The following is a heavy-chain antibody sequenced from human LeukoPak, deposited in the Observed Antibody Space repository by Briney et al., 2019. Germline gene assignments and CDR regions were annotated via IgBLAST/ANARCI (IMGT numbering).Heavy chain of an antibody. D-gene: IGHD4-17*01. J-gene: IGHJ3*02. CDR1: GYTFTDYY. CDR2: INPNSGDT. CDR3: AKVVHGTVAFDI. Sequence: ASVKVSCKASGYTFTDYYVHWVRQAPGQGLEWMGWINPNSGDTNYAQKFRGRVTMTRDTSISSAYMDLSRLRSDDTAVYYCAKVVHGTVAFDIWGQGTLVTVSS. V-gene: IGHV1-2*02.